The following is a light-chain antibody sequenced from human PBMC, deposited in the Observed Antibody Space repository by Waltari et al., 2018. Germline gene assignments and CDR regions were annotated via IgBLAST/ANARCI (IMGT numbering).Light chain of an antibody. CDR3: QHSYVSPRT. CDR1: QTISHY. Sequence: DIQMTQTPSSLSASVGDRVNISCRASQTISHYLNWYHQKPGKAPKLLIYAASNLQGGVPSRFSGRGSGTEFTLTITGLQPEDFGTYFCQHSYVSPRTFGGGTKVEI. V-gene: IGKV1-39*01. CDR2: AAS. J-gene: IGKJ4*02.